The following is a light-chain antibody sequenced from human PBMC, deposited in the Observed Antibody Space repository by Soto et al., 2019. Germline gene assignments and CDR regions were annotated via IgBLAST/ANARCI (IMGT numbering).Light chain of an antibody. CDR1: QSISSY. CDR2: AAS. CDR3: EQSYSTPRA. J-gene: IGKJ1*01. V-gene: IGKV1-39*01. Sequence: DIQMPQSPSSLSASVGDRVTITCRASQSISSYLNWYQQKPGNAPKLLTYAASTLQSGVPSRLSCSGSGKDFTLTISSLQPEDFATDYCEQSYSTPRAFGQGTKVDIK.